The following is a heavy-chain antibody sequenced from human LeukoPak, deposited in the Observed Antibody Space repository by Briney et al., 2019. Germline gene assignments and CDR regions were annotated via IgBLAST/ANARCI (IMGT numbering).Heavy chain of an antibody. Sequence: ASVKVSCKASGYTFTNHPMHWVRQAPGQGLEWMGWINPNSGDTNYVQKFQGRVTMTRDPSISTAYMELSGLRADDTAVYYCARERYTAYGNFDCWGQGTQVTVSS. J-gene: IGHJ4*02. D-gene: IGHD5-12*01. V-gene: IGHV1-2*02. CDR2: INPNSGDT. CDR3: ARERYTAYGNFDC. CDR1: GYTFTNHP.